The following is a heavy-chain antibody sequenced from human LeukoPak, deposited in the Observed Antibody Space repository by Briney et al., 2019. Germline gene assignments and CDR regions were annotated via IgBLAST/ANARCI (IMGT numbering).Heavy chain of an antibody. CDR2: MNPNSGNT. J-gene: IGHJ6*03. Sequence: GASVKVSCKASGYTFTSYDINWVRQATGQGLEWMGWMNPNSGNTGYAQKFQGRVTMTRNTSISTAYMELSSLRSEDTAVYYCARVADSYGPNYYYYYMDVWGKGTTVTISS. D-gene: IGHD5-18*01. V-gene: IGHV1-8*01. CDR1: GYTFTSYD. CDR3: ARVADSYGPNYYYYYMDV.